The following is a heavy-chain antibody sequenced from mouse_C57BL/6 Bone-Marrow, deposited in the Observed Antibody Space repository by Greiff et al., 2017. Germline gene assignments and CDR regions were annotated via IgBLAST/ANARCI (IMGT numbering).Heavy chain of an antibody. Sequence: QVQLQQPGAELVMPGASVKLSCKASGYTFTSYWMHWVKQRPGQGLEWIGEIDPSDSYTNYNQKFKGKSTLTVDKSSSTAYMQLRSLTSEASAVYYCARAWFAYWGQGTLVTVSA. CDR1: GYTFTSYW. V-gene: IGHV1-69*01. CDR3: ARAWFAY. CDR2: IDPSDSYT. J-gene: IGHJ3*01.